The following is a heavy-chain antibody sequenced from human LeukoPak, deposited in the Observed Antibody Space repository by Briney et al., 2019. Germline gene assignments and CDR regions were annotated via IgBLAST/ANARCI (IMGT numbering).Heavy chain of an antibody. CDR2: IKQDGSEK. CDR1: GFTFNRYW. V-gene: IGHV3-7*01. D-gene: IGHD1-26*01. Sequence: GGSLRLSCAASGFTFNRYWMSWVRQAPGKGLEWVANIKQDGSEKYYVDSVKGRFTISRDNAKNSLYLQMNSLRADDTAVYYCARRSGSFDYWGQGTLVTVSS. CDR3: ARRSGSFDY. J-gene: IGHJ4*02.